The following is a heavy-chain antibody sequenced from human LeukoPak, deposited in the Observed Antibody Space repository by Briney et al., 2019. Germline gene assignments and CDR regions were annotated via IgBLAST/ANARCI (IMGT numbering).Heavy chain of an antibody. CDR3: ARAVVVIGATPNY. J-gene: IGHJ4*02. CDR1: GFSFTDYY. CDR2: ISSSGITI. V-gene: IGHV3-11*01. D-gene: IGHD2-15*01. Sequence: GGSLRLSCAASGFSFTDYYMTWIRHAPGMGLEWVSYISSSGITIYYGDSVKGRFTISRDNTKNSLYLQMTSLRAEDTAIYYCARAVVVIGATPNYWGQGTLVTVSS.